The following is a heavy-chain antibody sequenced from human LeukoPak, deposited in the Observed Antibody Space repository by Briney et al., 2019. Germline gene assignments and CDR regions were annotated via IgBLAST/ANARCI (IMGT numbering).Heavy chain of an antibody. CDR3: TRPHSGSYSN. CDR2: IRSKANSYTT. V-gene: IGHV3-73*01. J-gene: IGHJ4*02. Sequence: AGGSLKLSRAASGFTISGSAMHWVRQAPGKGLEWVGRIRSKANSYTTAYAATVKGRFTISSDDSKNKAYLQMNSLKTEDTAVYYCTRPHSGSYSNWGQGTLVTVSS. CDR1: GFTISGSA. D-gene: IGHD1-26*01.